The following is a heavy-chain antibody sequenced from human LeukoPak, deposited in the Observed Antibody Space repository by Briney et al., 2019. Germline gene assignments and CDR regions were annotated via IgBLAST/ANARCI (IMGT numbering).Heavy chain of an antibody. Sequence: SETLSLTCAVYGGSFSGYYWSWIRQPPGKGLEWIGSIYYSGSTYYNPSLKSRVTISVDTSKNQFSLKLSSVTATDTAVYYCARDETYSSDWQSNHYYYYMDVWGKGTTVTVSS. J-gene: IGHJ6*03. CDR3: ARDETYSSDWQSNHYYYYMDV. V-gene: IGHV4-34*01. D-gene: IGHD6-19*01. CDR1: GGSFSGYY. CDR2: IYYSGST.